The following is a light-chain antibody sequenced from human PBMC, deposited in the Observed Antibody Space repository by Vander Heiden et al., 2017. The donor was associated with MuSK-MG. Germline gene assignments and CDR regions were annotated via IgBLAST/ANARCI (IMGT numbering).Light chain of an antibody. V-gene: IGLV2-23*01. J-gene: IGLJ1*01. CDR2: DDT. CDR3: CSYAGSSGLSYV. CDR1: SSDGGSHDF. Sequence: QSALTQPASVSGSPGPSITISCTGTSSDGGSHDFVYWYQQHPGRAPKVMIYDDTKRPSGVSNRFSGSKSGNTASLTISGLQAEDEADYYCCSYAGSSGLSYVFGTGTKVTVL.